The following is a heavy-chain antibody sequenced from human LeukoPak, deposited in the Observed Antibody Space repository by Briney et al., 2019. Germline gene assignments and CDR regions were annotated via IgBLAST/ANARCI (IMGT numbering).Heavy chain of an antibody. CDR3: ARELPTGGYFDY. D-gene: IGHD3-16*01. V-gene: IGHV4-61*02. J-gene: IGHJ4*02. Sequence: PSETLSLTFTVSGGSISSGSYYWSWIRQPAGKGLEWIGRIYTSGSTNYNPSLKSRVTISVDTSKNQFSLKLSSVTAADTAVYYCARELPTGGYFDYWGQGTLVTVSS. CDR2: IYTSGST. CDR1: GGSISSGSYY.